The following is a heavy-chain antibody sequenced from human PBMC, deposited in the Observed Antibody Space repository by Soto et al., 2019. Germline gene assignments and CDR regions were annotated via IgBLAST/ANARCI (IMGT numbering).Heavy chain of an antibody. CDR1: GGSFTGYY. D-gene: IGHD6-13*01. Sequence: QVQLQQWGAGLLKPSETLSLTCAVNGGSFTGYYGCWIRQSPGKGLEWIGEVSHRGSTNYNPSLKQRVTLSIDASKTQFFLKLNSVTAADPGMYYCARNGGSTWYYFDSWGQGTVVTVSS. J-gene: IGHJ4*02. CDR2: VSHRGST. CDR3: ARNGGSTWYYFDS. V-gene: IGHV4-34*01.